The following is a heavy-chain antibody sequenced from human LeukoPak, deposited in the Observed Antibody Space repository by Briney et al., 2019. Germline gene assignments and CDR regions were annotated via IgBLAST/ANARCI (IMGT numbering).Heavy chain of an antibody. CDR2: ISYDGSNK. Sequence: GGSLRLSCAASGFTFSSYAMHWVRQAPGKGLEWVAVISYDGSNKYYADSVKGRFTISRDNSKNTLYLQMNSLRAEDTAVYYCARGLTMIVVVPDYWGQGTLVTVSS. V-gene: IGHV3-30*04. CDR1: GFTFSSYA. J-gene: IGHJ4*02. D-gene: IGHD3-22*01. CDR3: ARGLTMIVVVPDY.